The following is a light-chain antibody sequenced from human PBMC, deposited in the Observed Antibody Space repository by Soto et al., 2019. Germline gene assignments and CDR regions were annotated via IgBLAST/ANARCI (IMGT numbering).Light chain of an antibody. CDR1: QSVSSSY. Sequence: EVVFTQSPGTLSLSPGERATLSCRASQSVSSSYLAWYQQKPGQAPRLLIYGTSSRATAIPDRFSGSGSGTDFTLTISTLEPEDFAVYYCQQYGSSSWTFGQGTKVEIK. V-gene: IGKV3-20*01. CDR2: GTS. J-gene: IGKJ1*01. CDR3: QQYGSSSWT.